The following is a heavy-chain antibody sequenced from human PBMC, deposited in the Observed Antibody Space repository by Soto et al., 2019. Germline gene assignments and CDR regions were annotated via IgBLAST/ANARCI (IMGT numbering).Heavy chain of an antibody. Sequence: ASVKVSCKASGYTFTGYYMHWGRQAPGQGLEGMGWIHPNSGGTNYAQKFQGRVTMTRDTSISTAYMELSRLRSDDTAVYYCARADSVGAHYYYYGMDVWGQGTSVTAP. D-gene: IGHD1-26*01. J-gene: IGHJ6*02. V-gene: IGHV1-2*02. CDR3: ARADSVGAHYYYYGMDV. CDR1: GYTFTGYY. CDR2: IHPNSGGT.